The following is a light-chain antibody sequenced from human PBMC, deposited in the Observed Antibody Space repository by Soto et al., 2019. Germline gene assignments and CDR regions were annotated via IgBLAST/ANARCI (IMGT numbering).Light chain of an antibody. CDR3: QQVNNFPYT. Sequence: DIQMTQSPSSVSASVGDRVTITCRASQGINNWLAWYQQKPGKAPKLLIFAASRMQSGVPSRFSGSGSGTDFTLTIRSLQPEDVATYYCQQVNNFPYTFGQGTKLEIE. V-gene: IGKV1-12*01. CDR1: QGINNW. J-gene: IGKJ2*01. CDR2: AAS.